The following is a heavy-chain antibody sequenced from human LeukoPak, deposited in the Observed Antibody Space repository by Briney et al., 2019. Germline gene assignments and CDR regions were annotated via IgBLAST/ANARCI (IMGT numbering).Heavy chain of an antibody. J-gene: IGHJ3*02. CDR3: ARDNGSGWVGGAFDI. CDR2: IRYDGSNK. V-gene: IGHV3-30*02. D-gene: IGHD6-19*01. Sequence: PGGSLRLSCAASGFTFSSYGMHWVRQAPGKGLEWVAFIRYDGSNKYYADSVKGRLTISRDNSKNTLYLQMNSLRAEDTAVYYCARDNGSGWVGGAFDIWGQGTMVTVSS. CDR1: GFTFSSYG.